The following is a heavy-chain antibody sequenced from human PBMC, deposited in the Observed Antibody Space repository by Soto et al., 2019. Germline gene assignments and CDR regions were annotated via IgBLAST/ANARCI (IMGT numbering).Heavy chain of an antibody. V-gene: IGHV3-23*01. CDR1: GFIFDSYA. CDR2: ISGSGVST. D-gene: IGHD4-17*01. CDR3: AKAAPYGDYRGD. Sequence: VQLLESGGALVQPGGSLRLSCAASGFIFDSYAMSWVRQAPGKGLDWVSGISGSGVSTFHADSVKGRFTISRDNSTNTLYLQMNSLRTEDTAVYDCAKAAPYGDYRGDWGQGTLVTVSS. J-gene: IGHJ4*02.